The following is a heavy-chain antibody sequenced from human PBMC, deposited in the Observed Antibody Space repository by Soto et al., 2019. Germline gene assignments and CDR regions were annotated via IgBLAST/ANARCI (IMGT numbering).Heavy chain of an antibody. CDR3: ARTLTHCTNGVCYNSYYFDY. V-gene: IGHV1-69*01. D-gene: IGHD2-8*01. Sequence: QVQLVQSGAEVKKPGSSVKVSCKASGGTFSSYAISWVRQAPGQGLEWMGGITPIFGTANYAQKFQGRVTITADESTSTAYMELSSLRSEDTAVYYCARTLTHCTNGVCYNSYYFDYWGQGTLVTVSS. J-gene: IGHJ4*02. CDR1: GGTFSSYA. CDR2: ITPIFGTA.